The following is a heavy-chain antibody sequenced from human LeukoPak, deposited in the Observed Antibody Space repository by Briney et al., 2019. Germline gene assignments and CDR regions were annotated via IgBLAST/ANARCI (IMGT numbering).Heavy chain of an antibody. J-gene: IGHJ4*02. CDR1: GFTFSTYD. D-gene: IGHD2-15*01. CDR3: ARGRTYSFDY. Sequence: GGSLRLSCAASGFTFSTYDIHWVRQAPGKGLEWVAVISSDGNNKYYADSVKGRFTISRDNSKKTLYLHMNSLRAEDTSVYYCARGRTYSFDYWGQGTLVTVSS. CDR2: ISSDGNNK. V-gene: IGHV3-30-3*01.